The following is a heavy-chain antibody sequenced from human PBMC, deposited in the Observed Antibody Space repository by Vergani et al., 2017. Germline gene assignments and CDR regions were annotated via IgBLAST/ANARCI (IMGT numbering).Heavy chain of an antibody. J-gene: IGHJ6*03. CDR3: ARASLRALVGYYYYMDV. D-gene: IGHD3-16*02. CDR1: VDSITNGGFS. Sequence: QLQLQESGSGLVKPSQTLSLTCAVSVDSITNGGFSWNWIRQPPGKGPEWIGYIFPSGNSDYNPSLKNRVSISLDKSKNQFSLCVNSVTAADTAVYFCARASLRALVGYYYYMDVWGKGKTVVVSS. CDR2: IFPSGNS. V-gene: IGHV4-30-2*01.